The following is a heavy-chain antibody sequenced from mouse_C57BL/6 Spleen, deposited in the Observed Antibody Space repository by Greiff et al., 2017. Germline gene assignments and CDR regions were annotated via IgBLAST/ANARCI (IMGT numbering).Heavy chain of an antibody. CDR3: ARRGRRYFDV. J-gene: IGHJ1*03. CDR1: GYTFTSYW. CDR2: IDPSDSYT. Sequence: VHLQQPGAELVKPGASVKLSCKASGYTFTSYWMQWVKQRPGQGLEWIGEIDPSDSYTNYNQKFKGKATLTVDTSSSTAYMQLSSLTSEDSAVYYCARRGRRYFDVWGTGTTVTVSS. V-gene: IGHV1-50*01.